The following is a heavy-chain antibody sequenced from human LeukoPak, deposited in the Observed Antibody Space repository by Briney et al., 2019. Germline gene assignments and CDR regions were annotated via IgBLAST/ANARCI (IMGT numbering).Heavy chain of an antibody. V-gene: IGHV3-23*01. D-gene: IGHD6-19*01. CDR2: ISENGGRT. Sequence: GGSLRLSCTASGFTFGDYAMSWVRQAPGKGLEWISVISENGGRTYYADSVKGRFIISTDNSKNTLYLQMNSLRAEDTAVYYCAKDLSLRSSDWYPGFDSWGQGTLVTVSS. CDR1: GFTFGDYA. J-gene: IGHJ4*02. CDR3: AKDLSLRSSDWYPGFDS.